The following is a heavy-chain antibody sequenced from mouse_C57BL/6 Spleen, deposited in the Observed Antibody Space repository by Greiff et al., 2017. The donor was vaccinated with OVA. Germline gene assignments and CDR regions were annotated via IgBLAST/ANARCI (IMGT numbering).Heavy chain of an antibody. Sequence: QVQLQQSGAELMKPGASVKLSCKATGYTFTGYWIEWVKQRPGHGLEWIGEILPGSGSTNYNEKFKGKATFTADTSSNTAYMQLSSLTTEDSAIYYCARRGDYSNYVPPYWYCDVWGTGTTVTVSS. V-gene: IGHV1-9*01. D-gene: IGHD2-5*01. CDR2: ILPGSGST. CDR3: ARRGDYSNYVPPYWYCDV. J-gene: IGHJ1*03. CDR1: GYTFTGYW.